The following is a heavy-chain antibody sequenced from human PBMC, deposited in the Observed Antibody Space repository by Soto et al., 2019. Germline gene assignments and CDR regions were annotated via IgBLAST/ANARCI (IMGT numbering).Heavy chain of an antibody. Sequence: QVQLQESGPGLVKPSETLSLTCTVSGGSISSYYWSWIRQPPGKGLEWIGYIYYSGSTNYNPSLKSRVTISVDTSKNQFSLKRSSVTAADTAVYDCAFESGSYYDAFDIWGQGTMVTVSS. V-gene: IGHV4-59*08. D-gene: IGHD3-10*01. CDR1: GGSISSYY. J-gene: IGHJ3*02. CDR2: IYYSGST. CDR3: AFESGSYYDAFDI.